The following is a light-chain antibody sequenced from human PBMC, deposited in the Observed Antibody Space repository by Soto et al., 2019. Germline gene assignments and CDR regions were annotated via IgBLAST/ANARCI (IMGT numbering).Light chain of an antibody. CDR1: QSVSRY. J-gene: IGKJ4*01. Sequence: EIVLTQSPATLSLSPGERATLSCRASQSVSRYLAWYQQTPGQAPRLLIYHASNRATGIPARFSGSGSGTDFTLTISSLEPEDFAVYYCQQRSSWPRLTFGGGTKVEI. CDR2: HAS. V-gene: IGKV3-11*01. CDR3: QQRSSWPRLT.